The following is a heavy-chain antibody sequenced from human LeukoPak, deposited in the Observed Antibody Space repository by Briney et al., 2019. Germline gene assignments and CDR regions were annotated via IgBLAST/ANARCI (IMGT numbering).Heavy chain of an antibody. Sequence: PGGSLRLSCAASGFTFSSYSMNWVRQAPGKGLEWVSSISSSSSYIYYADSVKGRFTISRDNAKNSLYLQMNSLRAEDTAVYYCARDEDSYAADFDYWGQGTLVTVSS. CDR2: ISSSSSYI. J-gene: IGHJ4*02. V-gene: IGHV3-21*01. D-gene: IGHD5-18*01. CDR3: ARDEDSYAADFDY. CDR1: GFTFSSYS.